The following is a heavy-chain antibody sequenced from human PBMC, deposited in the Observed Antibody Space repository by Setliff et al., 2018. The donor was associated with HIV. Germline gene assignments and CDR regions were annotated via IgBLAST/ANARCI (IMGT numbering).Heavy chain of an antibody. CDR3: ARLGAEDFSDYNWVDY. Sequence: PSETLSLTCTVSGDASSSGGYYWSWIRQPAGQGREWIGRIYTSGNTNYNPSTNYNPSLKSRVTISVDTSKNQFSLNLNSVTAADTAVYYCARLGAEDFSDYNWVDYWGQGTLVTVSS. CDR2: IYTSGNT. D-gene: IGHD5-12*01. V-gene: IGHV4-61*10. J-gene: IGHJ4*02. CDR1: GDASSSGGYY.